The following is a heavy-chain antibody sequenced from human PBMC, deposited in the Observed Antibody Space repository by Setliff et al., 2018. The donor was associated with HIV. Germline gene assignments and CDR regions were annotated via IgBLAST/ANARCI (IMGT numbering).Heavy chain of an antibody. CDR2: VVDSGSV. D-gene: IGHD2-2*01. CDR3: ARGRDCDSSNCLLRYYYNYGMDV. Sequence: KPSETLSLTCSIYGGSLTYYYWSWLRQSPGKGLEWIGEVVDSGSVNYNPSLKSRVTISVDPSKKEFSLKLASVTAADTAVYFCARGRDCDSSNCLLRYYYNYGMDVWGQGTTVTVS. J-gene: IGHJ6*02. CDR1: GGSLTYYY. V-gene: IGHV4-34*01.